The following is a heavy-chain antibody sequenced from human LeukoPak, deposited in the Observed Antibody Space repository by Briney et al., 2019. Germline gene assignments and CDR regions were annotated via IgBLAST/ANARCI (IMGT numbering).Heavy chain of an antibody. CDR2: INKDGSEE. D-gene: IGHD1/OR15-1a*01. Sequence: AGSLRLSCAASGFTLSSYLMSWVRQAPARGLEGVANINKDGSEENYLNSVKGRFTVSRDTAKNSLYLQMNSLRGADTAVYYCARGNPNRNALDLWGQGTMVTISS. V-gene: IGHV3-7*01. CDR3: ARGNPNRNALDL. J-gene: IGHJ3*01. CDR1: GFTLSSYL.